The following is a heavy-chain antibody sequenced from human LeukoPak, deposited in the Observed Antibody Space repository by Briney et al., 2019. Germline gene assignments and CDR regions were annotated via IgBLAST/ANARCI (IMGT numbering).Heavy chain of an antibody. V-gene: IGHV4-38-2*02. J-gene: IGHJ5*02. CDR1: GYSISSGYY. CDR3: ARDREAVANWGYDWFDP. CDR2: IYTSGST. Sequence: KPSETLSLTCAVSGYSISSGYYWGWIRQPPGKGLEWIGRIYTSGSTNYNPSLKSRVTMSVDTSKNQFSLKLSSVTAADTAVYYCARDREAVANWGYDWFDPWGQGTLVTVSS. D-gene: IGHD7-27*01.